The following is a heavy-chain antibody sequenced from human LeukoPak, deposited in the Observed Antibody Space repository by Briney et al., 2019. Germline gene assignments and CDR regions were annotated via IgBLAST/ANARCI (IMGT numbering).Heavy chain of an antibody. CDR1: GDSVSSKSAA. CDR2: TYYTSQCHN. Sequence: SQTLSLTCAISGDSVSSKSAAWSWIRQSPSRGLEWLGRTYYTSQCHNDFAVSVKCRITMKLDRSKNKFSLQLSYASPEVTAEYYCERSTPPGSENWFDPWGQGTLVTVSP. V-gene: IGHV6-1*01. CDR3: ERSTPPGSENWFDP. J-gene: IGHJ5*02. D-gene: IGHD7-27*01.